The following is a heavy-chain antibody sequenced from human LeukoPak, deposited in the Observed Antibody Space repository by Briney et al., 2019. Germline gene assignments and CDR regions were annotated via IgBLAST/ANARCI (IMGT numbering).Heavy chain of an antibody. D-gene: IGHD6-6*01. CDR1: GYTFTNYD. Sequence: AASVKVSCKASGYTFTNYDFNWVRQATGQGLEWMGWMNPNSGATGYAQKFQGRVTMTRDTAINTAYMELSSLRSEDTAVYYCARWLVRGSRSSYFDYWGQGTLVTVSS. J-gene: IGHJ4*02. V-gene: IGHV1-8*01. CDR2: MNPNSGAT. CDR3: ARWLVRGSRSSYFDY.